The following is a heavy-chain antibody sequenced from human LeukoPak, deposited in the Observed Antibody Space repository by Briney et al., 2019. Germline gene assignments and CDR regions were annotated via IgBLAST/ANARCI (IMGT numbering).Heavy chain of an antibody. Sequence: SETLSLTCAVYGGSFSGYYWSWIRQPPGKGLEWIGEINHSGDTNYNPSFKSRVTVSVDTSKSQISLKLSSVTAADTAVYYCARGGGYYYMDVWGKGTTVTVSS. V-gene: IGHV4-34*01. D-gene: IGHD3-10*01. CDR2: INHSGDT. J-gene: IGHJ6*03. CDR1: GGSFSGYY. CDR3: ARGGGYYYMDV.